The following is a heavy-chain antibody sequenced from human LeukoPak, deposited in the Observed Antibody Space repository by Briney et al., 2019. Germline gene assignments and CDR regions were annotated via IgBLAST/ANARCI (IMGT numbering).Heavy chain of an antibody. J-gene: IGHJ4*02. CDR3: ARDTTNVYYYDTSGYDH. V-gene: IGHV4-61*01. CDR1: GGSVSSGSYY. CDR2: IYYSGST. Sequence: SETLSLTCTVSGGSVSSGSYYWSWIRQPPGKGLEWIGYIYYSGSTKYNPSLKSRVTISVDTPKNQFSLKLSSVTAADTAVYYCARDTTNVYYYDTSGYDHWGQGTLVTVSS. D-gene: IGHD3-22*01.